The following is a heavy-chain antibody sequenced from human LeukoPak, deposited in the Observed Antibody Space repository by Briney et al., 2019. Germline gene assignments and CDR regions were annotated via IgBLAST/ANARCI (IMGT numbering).Heavy chain of an antibody. J-gene: IGHJ3*02. CDR3: ARDSNGDRAFDM. V-gene: IGHV4-4*07. CDR2: IYTSGST. Sequence: SETLSLTCSVSGGSTSDYYWSWIRQPAGRGLEWVGRIYTSGSTNYNPSLKSRVTMSVDTSKNQFSLILTSVTAADTAMYYCARDSNGDRAFDMWGQGTMVTVSP. CDR1: GGSTSDYY. D-gene: IGHD4-17*01.